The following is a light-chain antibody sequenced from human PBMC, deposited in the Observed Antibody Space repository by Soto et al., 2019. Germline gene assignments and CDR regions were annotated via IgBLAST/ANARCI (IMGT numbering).Light chain of an antibody. Sequence: QSVLTQPPSASGSPGQSVAISCTGTSSDVGGYNYVSWYQQHPGKAPKLMIYEVNKRPSGVPDRFSGSKSGNTASLTVSGLQAEDEADYYCSSYAGSRNVFGIGTKVTVL. CDR1: SSDVGGYNY. V-gene: IGLV2-8*01. CDR2: EVN. CDR3: SSYAGSRNV. J-gene: IGLJ1*01.